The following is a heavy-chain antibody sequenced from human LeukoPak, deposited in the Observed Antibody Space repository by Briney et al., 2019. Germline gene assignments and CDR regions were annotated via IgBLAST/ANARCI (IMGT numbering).Heavy chain of an antibody. Sequence: PSETLSLTCTVSGGSISNYYWSWIRQPPEKGLEWIGYIYYSGSTNYNPSLKSRVTISVDTSKNQFSLKLTSVTAADTAVYYCARDRSYYNGWFDPWGQGTPVTVSS. V-gene: IGHV4-59*01. D-gene: IGHD3-10*01. CDR1: GGSISNYY. J-gene: IGHJ5*02. CDR2: IYYSGST. CDR3: ARDRSYYNGWFDP.